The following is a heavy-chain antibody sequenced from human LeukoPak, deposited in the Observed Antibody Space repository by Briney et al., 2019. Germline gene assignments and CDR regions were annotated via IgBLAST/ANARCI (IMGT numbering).Heavy chain of an antibody. J-gene: IGHJ5*02. Sequence: ASVTVSCKASGYTFTGYYIHWVRQAPGQGLEWMGCINPNSGGRNSAQKFQGRVTMTRDTSISTAYMELTRLRSDDTAVFYCARAPLCGPLRLFDDWGQGTLVTVSS. D-gene: IGHD3-3*01. CDR2: INPNSGGR. CDR1: GYTFTGYY. V-gene: IGHV1-2*02. CDR3: ARAPLCGPLRLFDD.